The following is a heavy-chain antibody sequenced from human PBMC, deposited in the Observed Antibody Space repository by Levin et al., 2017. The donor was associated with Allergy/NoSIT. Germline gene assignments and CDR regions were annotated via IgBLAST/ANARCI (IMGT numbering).Heavy chain of an antibody. CDR2: ISSTGSTI. Sequence: SGGSLRLSCAASGFTFSSYEMNWVRRAPGKGLEWVSYISSTGSTIYSADSVKGRFTISRDNAKNSLYLHMNSLRAEDTAVYYCARQLGNFWSGYNYFDYWGQGPLVTVSS. CDR1: GFTFSSYE. D-gene: IGHD3-3*01. V-gene: IGHV3-48*03. CDR3: ARQLGNFWSGYNYFDY. J-gene: IGHJ4*02.